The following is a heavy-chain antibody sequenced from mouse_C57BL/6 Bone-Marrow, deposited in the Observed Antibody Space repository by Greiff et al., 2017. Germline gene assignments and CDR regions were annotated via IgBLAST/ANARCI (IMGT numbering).Heavy chain of an antibody. J-gene: IGHJ2*01. CDR3: AELLYYSGSSYFDY. D-gene: IGHD1-1*01. CDR2: ISSAGSYT. V-gene: IGHV5-6*01. CDR1: GFTFSSYG. Sequence: EVMLVESGGDLVKPGGSLKLSCAASGFTFSSYGMSWVRQTPDKRLEWVATISSAGSYTYYPDSVKGRFTISRDNATNTLYLQLSSLTSEDTSMDYCAELLYYSGSSYFDYWGQGTTLTVSS.